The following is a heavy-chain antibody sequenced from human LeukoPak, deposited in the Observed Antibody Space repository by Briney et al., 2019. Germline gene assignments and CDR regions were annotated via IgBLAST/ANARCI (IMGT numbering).Heavy chain of an antibody. V-gene: IGHV3-43*02. CDR1: GLNFDDSA. CDR2: ISADGGST. J-gene: IGHJ4*02. Sequence: GGSLRLSCVASGLNFDDSAMLWVRQAPGKGLEWVSLISADGGSTFSADSVKGRFSISRDNSKNSLYLQMNSLRSEDTAMYYCAKESGKFDYWGQGTLVAVSS. CDR3: AKESGKFDY.